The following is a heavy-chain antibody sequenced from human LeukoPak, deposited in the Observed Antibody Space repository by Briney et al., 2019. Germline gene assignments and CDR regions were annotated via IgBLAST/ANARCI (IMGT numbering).Heavy chain of an antibody. J-gene: IGHJ6*02. D-gene: IGHD2-2*01. CDR1: GDSVSSHSSA. Sequence: SQTLSLTCAISGDSVSSHSSAWNWIRQSPSRGLEWLGRTYYGSKWYHDYAVSVRSRMSINPDTSKNQFSLQLSSVTPEDTAVYYCARDPAYNYGMDVWGQGTTVTVSS. CDR2: TYYGSKWYH. CDR3: ARDPAYNYGMDV. V-gene: IGHV6-1*01.